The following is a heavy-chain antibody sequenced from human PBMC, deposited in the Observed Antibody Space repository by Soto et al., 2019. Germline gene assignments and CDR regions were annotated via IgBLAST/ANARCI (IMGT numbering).Heavy chain of an antibody. CDR2: ISTYDGST. V-gene: IGHV1-18*01. CDR3: ARKSSSSSWFDP. D-gene: IGHD6-6*01. J-gene: IGHJ5*02. CDR1: GYTFFTYG. Sequence: QVQLVQSGAEVKKPGASVKVSCKASGYTFFTYGITWVRQAPGQGLEWMGWISTYDGSTDYAQKLQGRVTMTTDTSTRTAYMELRSLRSDDTAVYYCARKSSSSSWFDPWGQGTLVTVSS.